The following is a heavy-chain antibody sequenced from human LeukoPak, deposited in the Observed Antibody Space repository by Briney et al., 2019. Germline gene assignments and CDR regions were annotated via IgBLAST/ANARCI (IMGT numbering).Heavy chain of an antibody. J-gene: IGHJ3*02. Sequence: GASVKVSCKASGYTFTNYAMHWVRQAPGQRLEWMGWINAGHGNTKYSQEFQGRVTITRDTSASTAYMELSSLRSEDMAVYYCAIVTVTDAFDIWGQGTMVTVSS. D-gene: IGHD4-17*01. CDR3: AIVTVTDAFDI. V-gene: IGHV1-3*03. CDR2: INAGHGNT. CDR1: GYTFTNYA.